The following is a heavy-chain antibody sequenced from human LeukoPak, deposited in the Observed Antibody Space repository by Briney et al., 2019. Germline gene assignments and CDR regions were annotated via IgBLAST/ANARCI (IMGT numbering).Heavy chain of an antibody. CDR3: AKVPEPGFMVATFQYYFDY. Sequence: ASVKVSCKASGYTFTGYYMHWVRQAPGQGLEWMGWINPNSGGTNYAQKFQGRVTMTRDTSISTAYMELSRLRSDDTAVYYCAKVPEPGFMVATFQYYFDYWGQGTLVTVSS. J-gene: IGHJ4*02. CDR2: INPNSGGT. D-gene: IGHD5-12*01. CDR1: GYTFTGYY. V-gene: IGHV1-2*02.